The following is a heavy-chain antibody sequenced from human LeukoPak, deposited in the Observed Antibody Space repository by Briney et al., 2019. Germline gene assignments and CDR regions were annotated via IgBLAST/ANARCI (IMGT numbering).Heavy chain of an antibody. V-gene: IGHV3-53*01. CDR2: IYSGGST. Sequence: GGSLRLSCAASGFTVSSNYMSWVRQAPGKGLEWVSVIYSGGSTYYADSVKGRFTISRDNSKNTLYLQMNSLRAEDTAVYYCARTRGYSYPFDYWGQGTLVTVYS. CDR3: ARTRGYSYPFDY. D-gene: IGHD5-18*01. CDR1: GFTVSSNY. J-gene: IGHJ4*02.